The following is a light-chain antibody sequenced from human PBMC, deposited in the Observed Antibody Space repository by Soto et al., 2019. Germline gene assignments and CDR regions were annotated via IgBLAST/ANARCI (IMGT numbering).Light chain of an antibody. CDR2: DNS. Sequence: QSVLTQPPSVSAAPGQKVTISCSGSSSNVGNNYVSWYQQLPGTAPKVLLYDNSKRPSGIPGRFSGSKSGTSATLGITGLQTGDEADYYCGTWDSSLSVWMFGGGTKVTVL. V-gene: IGLV1-51*01. J-gene: IGLJ3*02. CDR3: GTWDSSLSVWM. CDR1: SSNVGNNY.